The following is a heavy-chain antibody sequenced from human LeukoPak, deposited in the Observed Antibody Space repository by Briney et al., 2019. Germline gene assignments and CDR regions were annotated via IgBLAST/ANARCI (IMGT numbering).Heavy chain of an antibody. V-gene: IGHV3-48*01. CDR2: ISSGSTI. Sequence: GGSLRLSCAASGFTFSSYAMHWVRQAPGKGLEWVSYISSGSTICYADSVKGRFTISRDNAKNSLYLQMNSLRAEDTAVYYRARGSPDIAAAGDFDYWGQGTLVTVSS. CDR3: ARGSPDIAAAGDFDY. D-gene: IGHD6-13*01. CDR1: GFTFSSYA. J-gene: IGHJ4*02.